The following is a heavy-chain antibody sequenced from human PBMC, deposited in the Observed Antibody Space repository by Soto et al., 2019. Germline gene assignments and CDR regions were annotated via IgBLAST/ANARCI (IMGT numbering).Heavy chain of an antibody. D-gene: IGHD3-3*01. V-gene: IGHV1-8*01. J-gene: IGHJ6*03. CDR1: GYTFTSYD. CDR2: MNPNSGNT. Sequence: ASVKVSCKASGYTFTSYDINWVRQATGQGLEWMGWMNPNSGNTGYAQKFQGRVTMTRNTSISTAYIELSSLRSEDTAVYYCARGGDFWSGYSYYYYYYYMDVWGKGTTVTVSS. CDR3: ARGGDFWSGYSYYYYYYYMDV.